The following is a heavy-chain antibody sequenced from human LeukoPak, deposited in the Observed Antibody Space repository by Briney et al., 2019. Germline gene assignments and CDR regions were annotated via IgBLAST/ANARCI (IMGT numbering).Heavy chain of an antibody. CDR2: IRYDGSNK. J-gene: IGHJ3*02. Sequence: GGSLRLSCAASGFTFSSYGMHWVRQAPGKGLEWVAFIRYDGSNKYYAHSVQGRFTISRDNSKHTLYLQMNSLRAEHTAVYYCASLRILELLGVVEDSEGAFDIGGEGTMVTVSS. CDR1: GFTFSSYG. V-gene: IGHV3-30*02. CDR3: ASLRILELLGVVEDSEGAFDI. D-gene: IGHD3-3*01.